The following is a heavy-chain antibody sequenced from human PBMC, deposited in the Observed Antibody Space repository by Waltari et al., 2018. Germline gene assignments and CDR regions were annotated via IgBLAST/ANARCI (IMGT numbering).Heavy chain of an antibody. V-gene: IGHV1-2*02. CDR2: INPNNGAT. CDR3: ARDRWGESHGYGY. Sequence: QVQLVQSGVEVKKPGASVRVSCKASGYTFTVYYLHWIRQAPGQGPEWMGWINPNNGATHYAQKVQGRVTMTRDTSSNTAYLEVTSDDTAVYFCARDRWGESHGYGYWGRGTLVTVSS. CDR1: GYTFTVYY. D-gene: IGHD7-27*01. J-gene: IGHJ4*02.